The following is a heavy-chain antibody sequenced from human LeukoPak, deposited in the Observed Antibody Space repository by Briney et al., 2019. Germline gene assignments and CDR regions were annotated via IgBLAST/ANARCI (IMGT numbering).Heavy chain of an antibody. CDR2: ISSSSSTI. CDR3: ARVACGGDCYIYYYYYMDV. V-gene: IGHV3-48*04. D-gene: IGHD2-21*01. J-gene: IGHJ6*03. Sequence: GGSLRLSCAASGFTFSSYSMNWVRQAPGKGLEWVSYISSSSSTIYYADSVKGRFTISRDNAKNSLYLQMNSLRAEDTAVYYCARVACGGDCYIYYYYYMDVWGKGTTVTVSS. CDR1: GFTFSSYS.